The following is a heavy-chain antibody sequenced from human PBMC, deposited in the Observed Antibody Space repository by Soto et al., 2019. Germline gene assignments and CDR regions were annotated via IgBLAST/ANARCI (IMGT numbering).Heavy chain of an antibody. D-gene: IGHD2-15*01. CDR2: INPSGGST. CDR3: AREGRYCSGGSCYDPNWFDP. V-gene: IGHV1-46*01. J-gene: IGHJ5*02. Sequence: VKVSCKASGYTFTSYYMHWVRQAPGQGLEWMGIINPSGGSTSYAQKFQGRVTMTRDTSTSTVYMELSSLRSEDTAVYYCAREGRYCSGGSCYDPNWFDPWGQGTLVTVSS. CDR1: GYTFTSYY.